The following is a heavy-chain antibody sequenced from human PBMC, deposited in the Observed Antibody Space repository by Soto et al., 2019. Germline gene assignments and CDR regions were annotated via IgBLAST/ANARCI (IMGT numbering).Heavy chain of an antibody. J-gene: IGHJ6*03. Sequence: ASVKVSCKASGGTFSSYTISWVRQAPGQGLEWMGRIIPILGIANYAQKFQGRVTITADKSTSTAYMELSSLRSEDTAVYYCARGLYGDHYYYYYMDVWGKGTTVTVSS. CDR1: GGTFSSYT. V-gene: IGHV1-69*02. D-gene: IGHD4-17*01. CDR2: IIPILGIA. CDR3: ARGLYGDHYYYYYMDV.